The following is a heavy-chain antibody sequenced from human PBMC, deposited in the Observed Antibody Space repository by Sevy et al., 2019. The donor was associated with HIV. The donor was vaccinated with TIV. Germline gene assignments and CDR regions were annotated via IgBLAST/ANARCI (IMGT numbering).Heavy chain of an antibody. CDR2: ISSSGSTI. D-gene: IGHD1-26*01. CDR3: ARLPGGYNQWDDAFDI. CDR1: GFTFSSYE. J-gene: IGHJ3*02. Sequence: GGSLRLSCVASGFTFSSYEMNWVRQAPGKGLEWVSYISSSGSTIYYADSVKGRFTISRDNAKNSLYLQMNSLRAEDTAVYYCARLPGGYNQWDDAFDIWGQGTMVTVSS. V-gene: IGHV3-48*03.